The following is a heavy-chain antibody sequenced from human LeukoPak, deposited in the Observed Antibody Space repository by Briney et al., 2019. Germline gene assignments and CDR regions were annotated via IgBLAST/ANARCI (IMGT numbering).Heavy chain of an antibody. CDR2: ISGSGGST. CDR3: AKDGMGIAVAGTIFDY. J-gene: IGHJ4*02. D-gene: IGHD6-19*01. Sequence: PGGSLRLSCAASGFTFNSYAMSWVRQAPGKGLEWVSGISGSGGSTYNADSVKGRYTISRDNSKNTLYLQMNSLRAEDTALYYCAKDGMGIAVAGTIFDYWGRGTLVTVSS. CDR1: GFTFNSYA. V-gene: IGHV3-23*01.